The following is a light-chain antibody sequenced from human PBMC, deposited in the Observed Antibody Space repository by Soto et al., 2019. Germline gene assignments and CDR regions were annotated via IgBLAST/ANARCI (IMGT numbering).Light chain of an antibody. CDR1: QSISSTY. CDR2: GAS. V-gene: IGKV3-20*01. J-gene: IGKJ3*01. CDR3: QQYGGSPLFT. Sequence: EIVLTQSPGTLSLSPGERATLSCRASQSISSTYLAWYQQKPAQAPRLLIYGASSRAAGIPDRFSGSGSGTDFTLTISRLEPEDFAVYYCQQYGGSPLFTFGPGTKVDIK.